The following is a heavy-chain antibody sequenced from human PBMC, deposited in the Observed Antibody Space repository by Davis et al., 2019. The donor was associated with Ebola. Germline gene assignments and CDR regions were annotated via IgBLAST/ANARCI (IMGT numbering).Heavy chain of an antibody. V-gene: IGHV4-4*07. J-gene: IGHJ4*02. CDR3: ARGQESSYTVKWARFDS. Sequence: SETLSLTCIVSGGSITSYYWSWIRQPAGKGLEWIGRIYGGRSTTYNPSLESRVTMSVDRSKNQFSLKLTSVTAADTAVYFCARGQESSYTVKWARFDSWGQGTLVTVSS. D-gene: IGHD1-26*01. CDR2: IYGGRST. CDR1: GGSITSYY.